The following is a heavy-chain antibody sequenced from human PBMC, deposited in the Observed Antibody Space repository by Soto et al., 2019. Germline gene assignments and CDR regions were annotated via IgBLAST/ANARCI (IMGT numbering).Heavy chain of an antibody. V-gene: IGHV3-48*02. CDR3: ARDGAISGCFDY. CDR1: GFTFSSFS. Sequence: EVPLVESGGGLVQPGGSLRLSCVASGFTFSSFSMNWVRQSPGKGLEWVSYISTISSTFHYADSVKGRFTISRDSAKNSLYLQMISLRDEDTAVYYCARDGAISGCFDYWGQGTLVTVSS. CDR2: ISTISSTF. J-gene: IGHJ4*02. D-gene: IGHD6-19*01.